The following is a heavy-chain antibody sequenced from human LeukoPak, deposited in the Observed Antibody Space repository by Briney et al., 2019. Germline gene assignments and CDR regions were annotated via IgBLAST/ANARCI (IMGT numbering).Heavy chain of an antibody. CDR3: ARDFMYNVNCAGC. V-gene: IGHV3-66*01. Sequence: PGGSLRLSCAASGFTVSKNYMSWVRQAPGKGLEWVSVIYSGGRTYYADSVKGRFTISRDNSKNTLYLQMNSLRAEDTAVYYCARDFMYNVNCAGCWGQGTLVTVSS. D-gene: IGHD1-14*01. CDR1: GFTVSKNY. J-gene: IGHJ4*02. CDR2: IYSGGRT.